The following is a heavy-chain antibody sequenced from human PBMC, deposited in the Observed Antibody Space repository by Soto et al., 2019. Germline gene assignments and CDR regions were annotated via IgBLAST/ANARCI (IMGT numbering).Heavy chain of an antibody. D-gene: IGHD3-10*01. CDR1: GYIFTNYD. CDR2: MNPNNGNT. V-gene: IGHV1-8*01. Sequence: QVQLVQSGAEVKKPGASVKVSCEASGYIFTNYDINWVRQATGQGLEWMGWMNPNNGNTGYAQKFQGRVTMTRNTSISTAYMELSSLRSDDTAVYYCARVPVSYNRMWFLHWGQGSLVTVSS. CDR3: ARVPVSYNRMWFLH. J-gene: IGHJ1*01.